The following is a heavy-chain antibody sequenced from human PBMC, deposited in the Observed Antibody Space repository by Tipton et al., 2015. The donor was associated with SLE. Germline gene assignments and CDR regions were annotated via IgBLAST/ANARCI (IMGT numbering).Heavy chain of an antibody. V-gene: IGHV4-39*07. Sequence: TLSLTCTVSGGSISSSSYYWGWIRQPPGKGLEWIGSIYYSGSTYYNPSLKSRVTISVDTSKKQFSLKLSSVTAADTAVYYCARGGSIAVAADFDYWGQGTLVTVSS. CDR3: ARGGSIAVAADFDY. J-gene: IGHJ4*02. CDR1: GGSISSSSYY. D-gene: IGHD6-19*01. CDR2: IYYSGST.